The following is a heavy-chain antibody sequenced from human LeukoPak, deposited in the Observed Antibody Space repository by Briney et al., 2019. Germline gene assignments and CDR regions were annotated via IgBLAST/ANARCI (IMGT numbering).Heavy chain of an antibody. D-gene: IGHD3-10*01. Sequence: PGRSLRLSCAASGFTFSNYGMHWVRQAPGKGLEWVAVISYDGSSKYYADSVKGRFTIPRDNSKDTLYLQMNSLRVEDTAVYYCAKDGGVWGQGTLVTVSS. CDR2: ISYDGSSK. J-gene: IGHJ4*02. CDR1: GFTFSNYG. CDR3: AKDGGV. V-gene: IGHV3-30*18.